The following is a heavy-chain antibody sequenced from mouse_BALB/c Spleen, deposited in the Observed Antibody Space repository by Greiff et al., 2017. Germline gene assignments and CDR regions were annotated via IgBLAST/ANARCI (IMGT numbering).Heavy chain of an antibody. CDR2: ISNGGGST. CDR1: GFTFSSYT. J-gene: IGHJ1*01. CDR3: ARHHELSGTRYFDV. Sequence: EVKLMESGGGLVQPGGSLKLSCAASGFTFSSYTMSWVRQTPEKRLEWVAYISNGGGSTYYPDTVKGRFTISRDNAKNTLYLQMSSLKSEDTAMYDCARHHELSGTRYFDVWGAGTTVTVSS. D-gene: IGHD4-1*01. V-gene: IGHV5-12-2*01.